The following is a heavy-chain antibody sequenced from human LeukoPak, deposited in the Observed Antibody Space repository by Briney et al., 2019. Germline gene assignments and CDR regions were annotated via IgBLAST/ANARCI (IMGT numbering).Heavy chain of an antibody. V-gene: IGHV3-23*01. J-gene: IGHJ4*02. CDR1: GCTFSSYA. Sequence: GGSLRLSCAASGCTFSSYAMSWVRQAPGKGLEWVSAISGSGGSTYYADSVKGRFTISRDNSKNTLYLQMNSLRAEDAAVYYCAKDLAYLVFDYWGQGTLVTVSS. CDR3: AKDLAYLVFDY. CDR2: ISGSGGST. D-gene: IGHD3-9*01.